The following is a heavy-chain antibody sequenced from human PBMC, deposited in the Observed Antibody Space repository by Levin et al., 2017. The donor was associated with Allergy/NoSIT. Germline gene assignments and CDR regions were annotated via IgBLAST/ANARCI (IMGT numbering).Heavy chain of an antibody. CDR2: IYYSGST. CDR3: ARYHYDILTGYSYYFDY. J-gene: IGHJ4*02. Sequence: GSLRLSCTVSGGSISSYYWSWIRQPPGKGLEWIGYIYYSGSTNYNPSLKSRVTISVDTSKNQFSLKLSSVTAADTAVYYCARYHYDILTGYSYYFDYWGQGTLVTVSS. D-gene: IGHD3-9*01. CDR1: GGSISSYY. V-gene: IGHV4-59*01.